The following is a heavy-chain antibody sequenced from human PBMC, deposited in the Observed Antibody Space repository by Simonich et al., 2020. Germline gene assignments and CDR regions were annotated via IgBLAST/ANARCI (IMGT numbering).Heavy chain of an antibody. V-gene: IGHV1-2*06. D-gene: IGHD7-27*01. Sequence: QVQLVQSGAEVKKPGASVKVSCKASGYTFTGYYMHWVRQAPGQGLEWRGRINPNSGGKNYAQKFQGRVTMTRDTSISTAYMELSRLRSDDTAVYYCASGWDWGFSHMSDYWGQGTLVTVSS. CDR1: GYTFTGYY. CDR2: INPNSGGK. CDR3: ASGWDWGFSHMSDY. J-gene: IGHJ4*02.